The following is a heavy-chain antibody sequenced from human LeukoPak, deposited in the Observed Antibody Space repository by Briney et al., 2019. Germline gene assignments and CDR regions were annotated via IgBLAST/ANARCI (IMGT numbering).Heavy chain of an antibody. CDR2: IYHSGST. V-gene: IGHV4-30-2*01. CDR1: GGSISSGGYS. D-gene: IGHD2-2*01. CDR3: ARDLGPAAIQP. Sequence: PSQTLSLTCAVSGGSISSGGYSWSWIRQPPGKGLEWIGYIYHSGSTYYNPSLKSRVTISVDRSKNQFSLKLSSVTAADTAVYYCARDLGPAAIQPWGQGTLVTVSS. J-gene: IGHJ4*02.